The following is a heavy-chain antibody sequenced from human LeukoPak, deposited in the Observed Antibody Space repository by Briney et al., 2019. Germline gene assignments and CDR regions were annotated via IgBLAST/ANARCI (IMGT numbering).Heavy chain of an antibody. CDR3: ASKSTDHGELRFDY. D-gene: IGHD4-17*01. J-gene: IGHJ4*02. CDR1: GGSVSSGSYY. CDR2: IYYSGST. V-gene: IGHV4-61*01. Sequence: SETLSLTCTVSGGSVSSGSYYWSWIRQPPGKGLEWIGYIYYSGSTNYNPSLKSRVTISVDTSKNQFSLKLSSVTAADTGVYYCASKSTDHGELRFDYWGQGTLVTVSS.